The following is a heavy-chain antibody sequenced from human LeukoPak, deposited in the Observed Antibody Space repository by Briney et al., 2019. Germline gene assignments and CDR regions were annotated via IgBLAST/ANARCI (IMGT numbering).Heavy chain of an antibody. J-gene: IGHJ4*02. CDR1: GFIFSDYY. CDR3: ARAGQSDY. V-gene: IGHV3-11*01. CDR2: ISGGSRTI. Sequence: PGGSLRLSCAASGFIFSDYYMNWIRQAPGKGLEWVSSISGGSRTINYADSVKGRFTTSRGNAKNSLFLQVNSLRAEDTAVYYCARAGQSDYWGQGTLVTVSS.